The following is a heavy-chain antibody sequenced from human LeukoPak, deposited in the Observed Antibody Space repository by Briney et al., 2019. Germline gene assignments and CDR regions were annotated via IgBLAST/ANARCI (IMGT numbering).Heavy chain of an antibody. CDR3: ARALHDSSGYYFDY. J-gene: IGHJ4*02. Sequence: GESLKISCAASGFTFISYSMNWVRQAPGTGLEWVSSISNSSPNIYYADSVKGRFTISRDSAKDSLFLQMNSLRAEDTAVYYCARALHDSSGYYFDYWGQGTLVTVSS. CDR2: ISNSSPNI. CDR1: GFTFISYS. V-gene: IGHV3-21*01. D-gene: IGHD3-22*01.